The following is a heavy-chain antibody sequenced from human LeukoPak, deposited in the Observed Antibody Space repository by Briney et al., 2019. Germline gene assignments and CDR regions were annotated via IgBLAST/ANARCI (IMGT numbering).Heavy chain of an antibody. CDR1: QFNFNNFG. D-gene: IGHD3-3*01. CDR2: ISGNGGST. CDR3: AKEGTSYDFWSGYYPYYYYYMDV. V-gene: IGHV3-23*01. J-gene: IGHJ6*03. Sequence: RGSLRLSCATPQFNFNNFGMTWVRQAPGKGLEWVSSISGNGGSTQYADSVQGRFAISRDNSKNTLYLQMNSLRAEDTAVYYCAKEGTSYDFWSGYYPYYYYYMDVWGKGTTVTVSS.